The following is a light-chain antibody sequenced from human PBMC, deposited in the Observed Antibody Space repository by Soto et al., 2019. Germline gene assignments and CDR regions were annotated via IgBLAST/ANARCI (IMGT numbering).Light chain of an antibody. V-gene: IGKV3-20*01. CDR2: GAS. Sequence: EIVLTQSPGTLSLSSGERATLSCRASQSVSSSYLAWYQQKPGQAPRLLIYGASSRATGIPDRFSGSGSGTDFTLTISRLEPEDFAVYYCQQYGRSPLTFGGGTKVDI. CDR3: QQYGRSPLT. CDR1: QSVSSSY. J-gene: IGKJ4*01.